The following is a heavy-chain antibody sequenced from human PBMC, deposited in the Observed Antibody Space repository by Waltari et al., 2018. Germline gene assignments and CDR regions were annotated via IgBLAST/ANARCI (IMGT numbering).Heavy chain of an antibody. CDR3: AHRRGGAVWGSYRSVYFDY. D-gene: IGHD3-16*02. J-gene: IGHJ4*02. V-gene: IGHV2-5*01. CDR1: GFSLSTSGVG. CDR2: IYWNDDK. Sequence: QITLKESGPTLVKPTQTLTLTCTFSGFSLSTSGVGVGWIRQPPGKALECLALIYWNDDKRYSPSLKIRFTITKDTSKNHVVLTMTIMDPVDTATYYCAHRRGGAVWGSYRSVYFDYWGQGTLVTVSS.